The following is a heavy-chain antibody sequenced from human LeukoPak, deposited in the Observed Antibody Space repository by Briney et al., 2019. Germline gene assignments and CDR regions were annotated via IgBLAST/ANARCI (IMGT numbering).Heavy chain of an antibody. CDR1: GSTFSSHT. CDR3: AKDLRRSFSGGFGY. D-gene: IGHD3-10*01. V-gene: IGHV3-48*01. CDR2: ISNTGSVI. Sequence: GGSLRLSCAASGSTFSSHTMNWVRQAPGKGLEWISYISNTGSVIYYADSVKGRFTISRDNSKNTLYLQMNSLRAEDTAVYYCAKDLRRSFSGGFGYWGQGTLVTVSS. J-gene: IGHJ4*02.